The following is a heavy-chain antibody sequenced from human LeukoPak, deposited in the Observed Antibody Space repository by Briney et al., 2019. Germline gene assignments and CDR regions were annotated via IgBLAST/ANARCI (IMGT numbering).Heavy chain of an antibody. J-gene: IGHJ4*02. V-gene: IGHV5-51*01. CDR1: GYSFTNYW. CDR2: IYPGDSDI. Sequence: GESLKISCKGSGYSFTNYWIGWVRQMAGQGLEWMGIIYPGDSDIRYSPSFQGQVTISADKSISTAYLQWSSLKASDTAMYFRARRDSGFEFFDSWGQGTLVTVSS. D-gene: IGHD5-12*01. CDR3: ARRDSGFEFFDS.